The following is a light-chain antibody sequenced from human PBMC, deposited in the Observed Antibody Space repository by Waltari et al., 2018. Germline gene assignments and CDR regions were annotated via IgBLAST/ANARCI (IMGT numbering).Light chain of an antibody. J-gene: IGKJ1*01. CDR3: QKYGTLPAT. CDR2: DAS. Sequence: ELVLTQSPGTLCLSPGERATLSCRASQRVSRTLAWYQQKPGQAPRLLIYDASTRATGIPDRFSGSGSGTDFSLTISRLEPEDFAVYYCQKYGTLPATFGQGTKVEIK. V-gene: IGKV3-20*01. CDR1: QRVSRT.